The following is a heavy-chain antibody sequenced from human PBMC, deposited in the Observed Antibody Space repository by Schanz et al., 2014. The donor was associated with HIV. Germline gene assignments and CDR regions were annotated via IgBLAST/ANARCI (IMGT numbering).Heavy chain of an antibody. J-gene: IGHJ4*02. CDR3: AKPEYDSRGKSQSHFDY. D-gene: IGHD3-22*01. CDR2: ITESGGRT. V-gene: IGHV3-23*01. CDR1: GFAFSNYA. Sequence: EVQLLESGGGLVQPEGSLRLSCAASGFAFSNYAMSWVRQAPGKGLEWVSSITESGGRTYYADSVNGRFTISRDNSKNTLYLQMTTLRTDDTAVYYCAKPEYDSRGKSQSHFDYWGQGTLVTVSS.